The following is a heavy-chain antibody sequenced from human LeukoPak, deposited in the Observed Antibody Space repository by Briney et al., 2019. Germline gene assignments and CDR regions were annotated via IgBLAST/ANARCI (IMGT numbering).Heavy chain of an antibody. V-gene: IGHV3-74*01. D-gene: IGHD1-26*01. J-gene: IGHJ4*02. CDR3: ARNSGSNRPVDC. Sequence: GGSLRLSGAASGFTFNSYWMHWVRQAPGKGLVWISGINTDGSTTSYADSVKGRFTISRDNANNTLYLQMNSLRAEDTAVYYCARNSGSNRPVDCWGQGTLVAVSS. CDR2: INTDGSTT. CDR1: GFTFNSYW.